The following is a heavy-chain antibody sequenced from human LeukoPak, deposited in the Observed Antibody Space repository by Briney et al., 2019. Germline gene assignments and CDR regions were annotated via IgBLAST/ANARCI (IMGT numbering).Heavy chain of an antibody. Sequence: SETLSLTCTVSGGSISSGSYYWSWIRQPAGKGLEWIGRIYTSGSTNYNPSLKSRVTISVDTSKNQFSLKLSSVTAADTAVYYCARDGFLSNYYYYYGMDIWGQGTTVTVSS. CDR1: GGSISSGSYY. J-gene: IGHJ6*02. CDR3: ARDGFLSNYYYYYGMDI. D-gene: IGHD3-3*02. CDR2: IYTSGST. V-gene: IGHV4-61*02.